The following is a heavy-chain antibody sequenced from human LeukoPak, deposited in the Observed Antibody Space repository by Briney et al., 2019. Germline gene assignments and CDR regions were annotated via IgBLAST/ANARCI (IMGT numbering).Heavy chain of an antibody. CDR2: IYYSGST. D-gene: IGHD3-16*01. Sequence: PSETLSLTCTVSGGSISSYYWSWIRQPPGKGREWIGYIYYSGSTNYNPSLKSRVTISVDTSKNQFSLKLSSVTAADTAVYYCARGVVGVHYYYYYMDVWGKGTTVTVSS. V-gene: IGHV4-59*01. J-gene: IGHJ6*03. CDR1: GGSISSYY. CDR3: ARGVVGVHYYYYYMDV.